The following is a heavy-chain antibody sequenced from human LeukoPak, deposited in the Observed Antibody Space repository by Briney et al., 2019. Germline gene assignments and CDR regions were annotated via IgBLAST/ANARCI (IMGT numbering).Heavy chain of an antibody. CDR1: GFTVRSNY. CDR3: ASLGGSLRGY. J-gene: IGHJ4*02. CDR2: IYSGDST. D-gene: IGHD3-16*01. Sequence: PGGSLRLSCAASGFTVRSNYMTWVRQAPGRGLEWVSAIYSGDSTYYTDSVKGRFTISRDNSKNTLYLQMNSLRAEDTAVYYCASLGGSLRGYWGQGTLVSVSS. V-gene: IGHV3-66*01.